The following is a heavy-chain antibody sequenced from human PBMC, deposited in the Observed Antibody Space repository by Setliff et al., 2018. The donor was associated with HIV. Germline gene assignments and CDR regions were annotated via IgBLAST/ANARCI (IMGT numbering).Heavy chain of an antibody. Sequence: GGSLRLSCAASGFTFSSYTMNWVRQAPGKGLEWVSSISSSSYYIYYADSVKGRFTISRDNSKNTLFLQMNSLRPEDTAAYYCAKDPRAAVATICDYWGQGTLVTVSS. CDR3: AKDPRAAVATICDY. D-gene: IGHD5-12*01. CDR1: GFTFSSYT. V-gene: IGHV3-21*04. CDR2: ISSSSYYI. J-gene: IGHJ4*02.